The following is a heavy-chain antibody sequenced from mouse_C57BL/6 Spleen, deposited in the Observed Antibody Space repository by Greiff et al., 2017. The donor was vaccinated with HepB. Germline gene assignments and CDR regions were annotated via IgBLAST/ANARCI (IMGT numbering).Heavy chain of an antibody. D-gene: IGHD2-5*01. CDR2: IDPSDSYT. CDR3: ARRTYYSNYPYSFDY. J-gene: IGHJ2*01. Sequence: QVQLQQPGAELVKPGASVKLSCKASGYTFTSYWMQWVKQRPGQGLEWIGEIDPSDSYTNYNQKFKGKATLTVDTSSSTAYMQLSSLTSEDSAVYYCARRTYYSNYPYSFDYWGQGTTLTVSS. CDR1: GYTFTSYW. V-gene: IGHV1-50*01.